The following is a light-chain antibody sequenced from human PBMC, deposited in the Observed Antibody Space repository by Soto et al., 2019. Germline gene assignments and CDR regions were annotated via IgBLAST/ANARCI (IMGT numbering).Light chain of an antibody. J-gene: IGKJ1*01. V-gene: IGKV3-20*01. CDR3: LQYGGSPCT. Sequence: IVLTKSPGTLSLSPEERATLYCRASQSVSSKSLAWYQQEPGQAPRLLIYSASIRATGIPYMFSGSGSGTYFTLTIIRLEPEDCAVYHFLQYGGSPCTFGQGTKVESK. CDR1: QSVSSKS. CDR2: SAS.